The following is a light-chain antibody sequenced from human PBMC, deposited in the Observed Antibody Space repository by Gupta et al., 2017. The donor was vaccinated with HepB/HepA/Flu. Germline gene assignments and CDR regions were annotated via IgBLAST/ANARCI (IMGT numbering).Light chain of an antibody. CDR2: DAS. J-gene: IGKJ4*01. Sequence: DIQLTQSPSFLSASVGDRVTITCRASQDISTYLGWYQQKPGKAPKFLIYDASTLQSGVPSRFRGSGSGTEFTLTIRSLQPEDFATYYCQQRKSYPLTFGGGTKVDIK. CDR3: QQRKSYPLT. CDR1: QDISTY. V-gene: IGKV1-9*01.